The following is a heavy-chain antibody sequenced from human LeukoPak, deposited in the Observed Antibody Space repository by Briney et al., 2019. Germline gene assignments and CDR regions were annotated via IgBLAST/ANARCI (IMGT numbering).Heavy chain of an antibody. CDR3: ARDPDSSPSLDY. CDR1: GFTFSSYA. V-gene: IGHV3-23*01. Sequence: GGSLRLSCAASGFTFSSYAMSWVRQAPGKGLEWVSAISGSGGSTYYADSVKGRFTISRDNSKNTLYLQMNSLRPEDTAVYYCARDPDSSPSLDYWGQGTLVTVSS. D-gene: IGHD6-6*01. CDR2: ISGSGGST. J-gene: IGHJ4*02.